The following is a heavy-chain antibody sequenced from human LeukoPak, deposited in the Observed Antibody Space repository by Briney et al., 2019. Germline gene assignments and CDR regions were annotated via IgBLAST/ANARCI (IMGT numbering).Heavy chain of an antibody. J-gene: IGHJ1*01. CDR1: GYTFTTYS. CDR3: ATATQPRGYFLH. V-gene: IGHV1-18*01. D-gene: IGHD2-2*01. CDR2: ISVNNGGT. Sequence: ASVKVSCKASGYTFTTYSLAWVRQVPGQSLEWMGWISVNNGGTNYAQSFQDRVTLTRDTSTNTAYLELRSLRSDDPAIIYCATATQPRGYFLHWGQGTLVTVSS.